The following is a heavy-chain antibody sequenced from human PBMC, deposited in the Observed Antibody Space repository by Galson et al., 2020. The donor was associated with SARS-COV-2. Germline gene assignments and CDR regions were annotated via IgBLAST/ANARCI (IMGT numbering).Heavy chain of an antibody. D-gene: IGHD3-16*01. CDR2: IHSDGSDT. CDR1: GFTFRTYW. CDR3: ARESGVGGGDYMDV. Sequence: AGSLSLFSKASGFTFRTYWMHLVRQAPGRGLVSVSPIHSDGSDTTYADSVKGRFTITRDNPKNALFLQLNSLRAEDTAVYYCARESGVGGGDYMDVWGKGSTVTVSS. V-gene: IGHV3-74*03. J-gene: IGHJ6*03.